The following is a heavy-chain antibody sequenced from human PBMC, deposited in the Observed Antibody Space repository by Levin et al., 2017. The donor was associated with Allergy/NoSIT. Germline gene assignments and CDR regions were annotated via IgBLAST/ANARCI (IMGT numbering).Heavy chain of an antibody. J-gene: IGHJ4*02. D-gene: IGHD1-26*01. CDR3: ARILGGSYYFDY. CDR1: GFTVSSNY. Sequence: LSLTCAASGFTVSSNYMSWVRQAPGKGLEWVSVIYSGGSTYYADSVKGRFTISRDNSKNTLYLQMNSLRAEDTAVYYCARILGGSYYFDYWGQGTLVTVSS. CDR2: IYSGGST. V-gene: IGHV3-53*01.